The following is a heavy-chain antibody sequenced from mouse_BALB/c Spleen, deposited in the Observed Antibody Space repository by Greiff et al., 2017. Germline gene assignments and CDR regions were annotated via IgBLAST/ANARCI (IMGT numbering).Heavy chain of an antibody. CDR3: ARRDWAFDY. CDR2: ISNGGGST. V-gene: IGHV5-12-2*01. CDR1: GFTFSSYT. J-gene: IGHJ2*01. D-gene: IGHD4-1*01. Sequence: DVKLVESGGGLVQPGGSLKLSCAASGFTFSSYTMSWVRQTPEKRLEWVAYISNGGGSTYYPDTVKGRFTISRDNAKNTLYLQMSSLKSEDTAMYYCARRDWAFDYWGQGTTLTVSS.